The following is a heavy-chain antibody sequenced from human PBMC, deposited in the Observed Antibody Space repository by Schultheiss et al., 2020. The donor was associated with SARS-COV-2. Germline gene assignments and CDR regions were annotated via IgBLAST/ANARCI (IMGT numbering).Heavy chain of an antibody. CDR2: INPNSGGT. Sequence: ASVKVSCKASGYTFTGYYMHWVRQAPGQGLEWMGWINPNSGGTNYAQKFQGRVTMTRDTSISTAYMELSRLRSDDTAVYYCARRGMATPSPHYYYYGMDVWGQGTTVTVS. J-gene: IGHJ6*02. D-gene: IGHD5-24*01. CDR3: ARRGMATPSPHYYYYGMDV. CDR1: GYTFTGYY. V-gene: IGHV1-2*02.